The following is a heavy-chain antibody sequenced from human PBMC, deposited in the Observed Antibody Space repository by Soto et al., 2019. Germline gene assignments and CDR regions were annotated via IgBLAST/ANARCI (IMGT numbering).Heavy chain of an antibody. V-gene: IGHV1-18*01. CDR2: ISAYNGNT. CDR3: ARGGRTNYYYGFDV. D-gene: IGHD2-15*01. J-gene: IGHJ6*02. Sequence: ASVKVSCKASGYTFSNYGITWVRQAPGQGLEWMGWISAYNGNTNYAQKVQARVTMTTDTSTSTAYMELRRLRSDDSAVYYCARGGRTNYYYGFDVWGRGTTVTVSS. CDR1: GYTFSNYG.